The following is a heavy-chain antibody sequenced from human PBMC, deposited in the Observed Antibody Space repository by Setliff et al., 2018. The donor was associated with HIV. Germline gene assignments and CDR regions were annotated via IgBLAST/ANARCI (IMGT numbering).Heavy chain of an antibody. D-gene: IGHD1-1*01. CDR2: IYYSGST. Sequence: SETLSLPCTVSGDSINSGNYYWSWNRQHPGKGLEWIGYIYYSGSTYYSPSVKSRVTISVDTSKNQFSLKLSSVTAADTAVYYCARVFPPTQGATTNTPPGVFDIWGQGTMVTVSS. CDR1: GDSINSGNYY. V-gene: IGHV4-31*03. CDR3: ARVFPPTQGATTNTPPGVFDI. J-gene: IGHJ3*02.